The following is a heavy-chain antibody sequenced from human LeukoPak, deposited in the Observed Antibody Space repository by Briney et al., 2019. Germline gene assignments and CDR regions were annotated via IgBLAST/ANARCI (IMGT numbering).Heavy chain of an antibody. J-gene: IGHJ5*02. CDR2: ISYSAIA. D-gene: IGHD6-13*01. CDR1: GGSISSYY. CDR3: ARGVNWIDP. V-gene: IGHV4-59*01. Sequence: SETLSLTCTVSGGSISSYYWSWIRQPPGKGLEWIGYISYSAIANYNPALKSRVTISIDTSKNQFSLKLSSVTAADTAVYYCARGVNWIDPWGQGTLVTVSS.